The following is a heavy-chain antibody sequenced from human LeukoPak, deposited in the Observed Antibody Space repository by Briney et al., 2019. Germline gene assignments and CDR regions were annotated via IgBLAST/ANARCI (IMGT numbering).Heavy chain of an antibody. V-gene: IGHV3-7*01. Sequence: PGGSLRLSCAASGFTFSSYWMSWVRQAPGKGLEWVANIKQDGSEKYYVDSVKGRFTISRDNAKNSLYLQMNSLRAEDTAVYYCAKSRGSGLGWNYMDVWGKGTTVTISS. CDR1: GFTFSSYW. CDR3: AKSRGSGLGWNYMDV. J-gene: IGHJ6*03. D-gene: IGHD3-10*01. CDR2: IKQDGSEK.